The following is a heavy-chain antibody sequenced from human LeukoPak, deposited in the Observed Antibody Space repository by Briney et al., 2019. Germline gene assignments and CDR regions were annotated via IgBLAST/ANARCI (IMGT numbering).Heavy chain of an antibody. CDR3: ARDPAVVGYFDY. V-gene: IGHV3-53*05. Sequence: GGSLRLSCAASGFIVSSNYMSWVRQAPGKGLEWVSVIYSGGSTYYADSVKGRFTISRDNSKNTLYLQMNSLRAEDTAVYYCARDPAVVGYFDYWGQGTLVTVSS. J-gene: IGHJ4*02. D-gene: IGHD1-26*01. CDR2: IYSGGST. CDR1: GFIVSSNY.